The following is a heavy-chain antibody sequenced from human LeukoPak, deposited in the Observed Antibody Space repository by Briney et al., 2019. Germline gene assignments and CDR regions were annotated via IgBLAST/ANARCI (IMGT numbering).Heavy chain of an antibody. Sequence: ASLKVSCKASGYTFTGYYMHWVRQAPGQGLEWMGWINPNSGGTNYAQKFQGRVTMTRDTSISTAYMELSRLRSDDTAVYYCARDYTVVVPAAIPLYYFDYWGQGTLVTVSS. CDR3: ARDYTVVVPAAIPLYYFDY. D-gene: IGHD2-2*01. V-gene: IGHV1-2*02. CDR1: GYTFTGYY. CDR2: INPNSGGT. J-gene: IGHJ4*02.